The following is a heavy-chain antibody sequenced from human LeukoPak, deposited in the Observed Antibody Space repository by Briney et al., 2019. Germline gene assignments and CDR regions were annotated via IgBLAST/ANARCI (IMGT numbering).Heavy chain of an antibody. Sequence: GGSLRLSCAASGFTFDDYAMHWVRQAPGKGLEWVSGISWNSGSIGYADSVKGRFTISRDNAKNSLYLQMNSLRAEDTAVYYCARWTGSYYYYMDVWGKGTTVTVSS. CDR1: GFTFDDYA. CDR3: ARWTGSYYYYMDV. J-gene: IGHJ6*03. D-gene: IGHD5-24*01. CDR2: ISWNSGSI. V-gene: IGHV3-9*01.